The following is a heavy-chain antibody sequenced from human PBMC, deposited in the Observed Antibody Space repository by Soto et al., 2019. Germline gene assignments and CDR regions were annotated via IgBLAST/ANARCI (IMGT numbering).Heavy chain of an antibody. CDR1: GFTFSDYY. V-gene: IGHV3-11*06. J-gene: IGHJ4*02. CDR2: ISSSSSYT. D-gene: IGHD5-18*01. CDR3: ARGGTIAMVNYFDY. Sequence: PGGSLRLSCAASGFTFSDYYMSWIRQAPGKGLEWVSYISSSSSYTNYADSVKGRFTISRDNAKNSLYLQMNSLRAEDTAVYYCARGGTIAMVNYFDYWGQGTLVTVSS.